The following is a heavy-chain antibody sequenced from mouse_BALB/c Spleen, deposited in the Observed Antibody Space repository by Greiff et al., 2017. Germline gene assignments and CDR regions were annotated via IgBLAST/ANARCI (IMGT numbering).Heavy chain of an antibody. D-gene: IGHD2-1*01. V-gene: IGHV5-4*02. J-gene: IGHJ3*01. CDR1: GFTFSDYY. CDR3: ARDDGNYETWFAY. Sequence: EVKVVESGEGLVKPGGSLKLSCAASGFTFSDYYMYWVRQTPEKRLEWVATISDGGSYTYYPDSVKGRFTISRDNAKNNLYLQMSSLKSEDTAMYYCARDDGNYETWFAYWGQGTLVTVSA. CDR2: ISDGGSYT.